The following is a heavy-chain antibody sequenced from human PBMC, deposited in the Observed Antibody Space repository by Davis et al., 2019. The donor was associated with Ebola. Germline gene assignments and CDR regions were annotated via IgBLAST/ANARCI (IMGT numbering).Heavy chain of an antibody. CDR2: IWPDGSKK. Sequence: PGGSLRLSCAASGFSFPPYGMNWVRQAPGKGLEWVAYIWPDGSKKSDADSVRGRLTISRDNAKNTVYMELKNLRGEDTSVYYCVRDGPHYDLDYLGRGTLVTVSS. D-gene: IGHD5-12*01. CDR1: GFSFPPYG. CDR3: VRDGPHYDLDY. V-gene: IGHV3-33*01. J-gene: IGHJ4*02.